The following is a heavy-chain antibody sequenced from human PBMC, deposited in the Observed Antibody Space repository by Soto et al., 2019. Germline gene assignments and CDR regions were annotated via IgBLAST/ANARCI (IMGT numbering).Heavy chain of an antibody. CDR2: IIPIFGTA. V-gene: IGHV1-69*06. CDR3: ASPRVGSGSYYNGYDAFDI. Sequence: SVKVSCKASGGTFSSYAISWVRQAPGQGLEWMGGIIPIFGTANYAQKFQGRVTITADKSTSTAYMELSSLRSEDTAVYYCASPRVGSGSYYNGYDAFDIWGQGTMVTVSS. J-gene: IGHJ3*02. CDR1: GGTFSSYA. D-gene: IGHD3-10*01.